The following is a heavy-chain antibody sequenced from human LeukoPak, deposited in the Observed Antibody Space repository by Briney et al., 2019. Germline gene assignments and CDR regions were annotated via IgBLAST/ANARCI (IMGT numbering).Heavy chain of an antibody. CDR3: ATLWDPVAGTTQPLL. CDR2: INSDGSST. D-gene: IGHD6-19*01. CDR1: GFTFSSYW. V-gene: IGHV3-74*01. J-gene: IGHJ4*02. Sequence: SGGSLRLSCAASGFTFSSYWMHWVRQAPGKGLVWVSRINSDGSSTSYADSVKGRFTISRDNANNSLYLQMNSLRVEDTAVYYCATLWDPVAGTTQPLLWGQGTLVTVSS.